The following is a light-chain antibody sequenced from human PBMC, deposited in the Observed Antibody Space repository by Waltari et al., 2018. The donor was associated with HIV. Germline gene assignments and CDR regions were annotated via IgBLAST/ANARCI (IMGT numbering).Light chain of an antibody. CDR2: KAS. J-gene: IGKJ1*01. CDR3: QRYNSYPRT. V-gene: IGKV1-5*03. Sequence: DIQMTQFPSTLSASVGDRVTIACRASQTIDRWLAWYQQKPGKAPRLLMYKASTLQSGVPYRFSGSGSGTEFTLTISSLQPDDFATYYCQRYNSYPRTFGQGTKVEIK. CDR1: QTIDRW.